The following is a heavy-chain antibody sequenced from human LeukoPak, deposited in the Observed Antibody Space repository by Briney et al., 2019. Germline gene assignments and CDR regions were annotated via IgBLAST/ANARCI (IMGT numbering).Heavy chain of an antibody. CDR1: GGTFSSYA. V-gene: IGHV1-69*13. Sequence: SVKVSCKASGGTFSSYAISWVRQAPGQGLEWMGGIIPIFGTANYAQKFQGRVTITADESTSTAYMELSSLRSEDTAVYYCARDFDDYSNGYDYWGQGTLVTVSS. CDR2: IIPIFGTA. J-gene: IGHJ4*02. CDR3: ARDFDDYSNGYDY. D-gene: IGHD4-11*01.